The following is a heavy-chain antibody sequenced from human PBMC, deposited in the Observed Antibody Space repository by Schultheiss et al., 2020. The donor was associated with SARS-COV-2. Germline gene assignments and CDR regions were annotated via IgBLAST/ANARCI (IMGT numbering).Heavy chain of an antibody. V-gene: IGHV3-23*01. CDR2: IGGGRGDR. Sequence: GGSLRLSCAASGFTFSDNAMSWVRQAPGKGLEWVSGIGGGRGDRYYADSVRGRFAISRDNAKNSLYLQMNSLRDEDTAVYYCARDLRFLEWPSYFYYGMDVWGQGTTVTVSS. CDR1: GFTFSDNA. CDR3: ARDLRFLEWPSYFYYGMDV. J-gene: IGHJ6*01. D-gene: IGHD3-3*01.